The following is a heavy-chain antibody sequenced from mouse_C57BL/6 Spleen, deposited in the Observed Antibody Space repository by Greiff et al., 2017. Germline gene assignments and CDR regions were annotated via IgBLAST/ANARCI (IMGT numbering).Heavy chain of an antibody. D-gene: IGHD1-1*01. CDR1: GYTFTDYY. CDR3: ARVDYYYGSSYGYFDV. CDR2: INPNNGGT. Sequence: VQLQQSGPELVKPGASVKISCKASGYTFTDYYMNWVKQSHGKSLEWIGDINPNNGGTSYNQTFKGKATLTVDKSSSPAYLELRSLTSEDSAVYYCARVDYYYGSSYGYFDVGGTGTTVTVSS. J-gene: IGHJ1*03. V-gene: IGHV1-26*01.